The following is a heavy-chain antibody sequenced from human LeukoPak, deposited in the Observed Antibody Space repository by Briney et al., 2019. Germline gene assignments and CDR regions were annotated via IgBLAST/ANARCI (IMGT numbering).Heavy chain of an antibody. CDR1: GGSISSVGYY. CDR2: IYYSGST. Sequence: NASETLSLTCTVSGGSISSVGYYWSWIRQHPGKGLEWIGYIYYSGSTYYNPSLKSRVTISVDTSKNQFSLKLSSVTAADTAVYYCASSLRGYYYYYGMDVWGQGTTVTVSS. CDR3: ASSLRGYYYYYGMDV. V-gene: IGHV4-31*03. D-gene: IGHD3-16*01. J-gene: IGHJ6*02.